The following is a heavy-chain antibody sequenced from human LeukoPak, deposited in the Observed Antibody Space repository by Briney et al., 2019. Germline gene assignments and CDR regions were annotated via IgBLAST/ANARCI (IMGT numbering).Heavy chain of an antibody. D-gene: IGHD3-10*01. CDR3: ARGRVEYGSGSYYNVAAFDI. CDR2: MNPNSGNT. J-gene: IGHJ3*02. V-gene: IGHV1-8*03. CDR1: GCTFTSYD. Sequence: ASVKVSCKASGCTFTSYDINWVRQATGQGLEWMGWMNPNSGNTGYAQKFQGRVTITRNTSISTAYMELSSLRSEDTAVYYCARGRVEYGSGSYYNVAAFDIWGQGTMVTVSS.